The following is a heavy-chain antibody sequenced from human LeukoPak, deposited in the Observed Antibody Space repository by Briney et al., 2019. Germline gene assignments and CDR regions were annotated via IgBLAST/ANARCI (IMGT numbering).Heavy chain of an antibody. D-gene: IGHD2-2*01. CDR3: ARGPPYRCSSTSCYFDY. Sequence: KPSETLSLTCAVYGGSFSGYYWSWIRQPPGKGLEWIGEINHSGSTNYNPSLKSRVTISVDTSKNQFSLKLSSVTAADTAVYYYARGPPYRCSSTSCYFDYWGQGTLVTVSS. CDR1: GGSFSGYY. J-gene: IGHJ4*02. CDR2: INHSGST. V-gene: IGHV4-34*01.